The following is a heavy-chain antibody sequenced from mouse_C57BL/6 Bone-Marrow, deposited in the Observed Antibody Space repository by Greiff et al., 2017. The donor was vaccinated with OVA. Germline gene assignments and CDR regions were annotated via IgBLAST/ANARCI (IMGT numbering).Heavy chain of an antibody. CDR1: GFTFSSYA. D-gene: IGHD2-4*01. CDR3: TRGVYDYVFAY. Sequence: EVNLVESGEGLVKPGGSLKLSCAASGFTFSSYAMSWVRQTPEKRLEWVAYISSGGDYIYYADTMKGRFTISRDNARNTLYLQMSSLKSEDTAMYYCTRGVYDYVFAYCGQGTLVTVSA. J-gene: IGHJ3*01. V-gene: IGHV5-9-1*02. CDR2: ISSGGDYI.